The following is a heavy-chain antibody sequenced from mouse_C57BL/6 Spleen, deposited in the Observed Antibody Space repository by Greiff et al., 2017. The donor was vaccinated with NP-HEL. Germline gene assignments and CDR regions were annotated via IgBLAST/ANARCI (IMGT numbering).Heavy chain of an antibody. Sequence: QVTLKVSGPGILQSSQTLSLTCSFSGFSLSTSGMGVSWIRQPSGLGLEWLAHIYWDDDKRYNPFLKSRLTISKDTSRNQVFLKITSVDTTDTATYYCARSHYYGSSYMFAYWGQGTLVTVSA. CDR2: IYWDDDK. D-gene: IGHD1-1*01. J-gene: IGHJ3*01. CDR3: ARSHYYGSSYMFAY. CDR1: GFSLSTSGMG. V-gene: IGHV8-12*01.